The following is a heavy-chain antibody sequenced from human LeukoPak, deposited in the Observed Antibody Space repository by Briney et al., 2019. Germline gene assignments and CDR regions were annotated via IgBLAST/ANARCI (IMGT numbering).Heavy chain of an antibody. Sequence: SETLSLTCTVSGGSISSNTYYWGWIRQPPGKGLEWIGSIFYGGNTHYNPSLKSRVTISVDTSKNQFSLKLSSVTAADTAVYYCAREWFGELWDWFDPWGQGTLVTVSS. V-gene: IGHV4-39*07. CDR3: AREWFGELWDWFDP. J-gene: IGHJ5*02. CDR2: IFYGGNT. CDR1: GGSISSNTYY. D-gene: IGHD3-10*01.